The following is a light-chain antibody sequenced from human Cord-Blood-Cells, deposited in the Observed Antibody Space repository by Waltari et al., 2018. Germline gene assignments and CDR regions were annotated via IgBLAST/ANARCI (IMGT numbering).Light chain of an antibody. J-gene: IGKJ2*01. CDR1: QSISSY. CDR3: QQSYSTPYT. CDR2: AAS. V-gene: IGKV1-39*01. Sequence: DIQMTQSPSSLSASVGDRVTIPCRASQSISSYLNWYQQKPGNAPKLLIYAASSLQSGVPSRFSGSGSGTDFTLTISSLQPEDFATYYCQQSYSTPYTFGQGTKLEIK.